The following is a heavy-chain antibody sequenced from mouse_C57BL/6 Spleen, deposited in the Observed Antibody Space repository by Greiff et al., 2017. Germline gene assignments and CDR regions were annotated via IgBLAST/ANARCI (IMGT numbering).Heavy chain of an antibody. Sequence: QVQLQQPGAELVKPGASVKLSCKASGYTFTSYWMQWVKPRPGQGLEWLGEIDPSDSYTNYNQKFKGKATLTVVTSSSTAYRQLSSLTAEDSAVYYCARKFHYYGSSPWYFDVWGTGTTVTVSS. V-gene: IGHV1-50*01. CDR1: GYTFTSYW. J-gene: IGHJ1*03. D-gene: IGHD1-1*01. CDR3: ARKFHYYGSSPWYFDV. CDR2: IDPSDSYT.